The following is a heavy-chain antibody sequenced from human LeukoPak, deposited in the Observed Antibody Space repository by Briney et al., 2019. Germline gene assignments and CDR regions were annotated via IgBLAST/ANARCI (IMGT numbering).Heavy chain of an antibody. Sequence: PSETLSLTCTVSGGSISSGSYYWSWIRQPAGKGLEWIGRIYTSGSTNYNPSLKSRVTMSVDTSKNQFSLKLSSVTAADTAVYYCARDMLWFGELPQTKSPGYYYMDVWGKGTTVTISS. J-gene: IGHJ6*03. CDR3: ARDMLWFGELPQTKSPGYYYMDV. CDR2: IYTSGST. CDR1: GGSISSGSYY. V-gene: IGHV4-61*02. D-gene: IGHD3-10*01.